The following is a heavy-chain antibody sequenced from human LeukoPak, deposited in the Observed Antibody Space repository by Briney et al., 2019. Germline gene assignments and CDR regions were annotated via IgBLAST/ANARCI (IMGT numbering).Heavy chain of an antibody. D-gene: IGHD6-13*01. J-gene: IGHJ4*02. CDR1: GFTFSSYA. CDR2: ISGSGGST. Sequence: PGASLRLSCAASGFTFSSYAMSWVRQAPGKGLEWVSAISGSGGSTYYADSVKGRFTISRDNSKNTLYLQMNSLRAEDTAVYYCAKGSVGAAAVCYFDYWGQGTLVTVSS. CDR3: AKGSVGAAAVCYFDY. V-gene: IGHV3-23*01.